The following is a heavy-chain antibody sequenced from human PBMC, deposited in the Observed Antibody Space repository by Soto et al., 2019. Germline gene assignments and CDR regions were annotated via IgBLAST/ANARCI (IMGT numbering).Heavy chain of an antibody. J-gene: IGHJ4*02. CDR2: IYYSGST. D-gene: IGHD2-8*01. CDR3: ARRTYRTNGVCFDY. V-gene: IGHV4-39*01. Sequence: LETLSLTCTVSGGSISSSSYYWGWIRQPPGKGLEWIGSIYYSGSTYYNPSLKSRVTIFVDTSKNQFSLKLSSVTAADTAVYYCARRTYRTNGVCFDYWGQGTLVTVSS. CDR1: GGSISSSSYY.